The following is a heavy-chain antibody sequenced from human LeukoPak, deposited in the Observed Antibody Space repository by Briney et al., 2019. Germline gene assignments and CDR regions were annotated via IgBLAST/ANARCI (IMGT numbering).Heavy chain of an antibody. CDR2: ISGSGGST. V-gene: IGHV3-23*01. D-gene: IGHD5-24*01. CDR1: GFTFSSYA. Sequence: GGSLRLSCAASGFTFSSYAMSWVRQAPGKGLEWVSAISGSGGSTYYADSVKGRFTISRDNSKNTLYLQMNSLRAEDTAVYYRAKAWSVELSPLYWGQGTLVTVSS. CDR3: AKAWSVELSPLY. J-gene: IGHJ4*02.